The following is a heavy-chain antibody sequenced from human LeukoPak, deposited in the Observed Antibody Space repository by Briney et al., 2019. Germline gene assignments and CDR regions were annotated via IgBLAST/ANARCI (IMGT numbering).Heavy chain of an antibody. CDR1: GFTFSSYA. D-gene: IGHD6-6*01. Sequence: GRSLRLSCAASGFTFSSYAMHWVRQAPGKGLEWVSYISSSGSTIYYADSVKGRFTISRDNAKNSLYLQMNSLRAEDTAVYYCARVNRDSSDWVKREAARPSFEDYWGQGTLVTVSS. J-gene: IGHJ4*02. CDR3: ARVNRDSSDWVKREAARPSFEDY. V-gene: IGHV3-48*04. CDR2: ISSSGSTI.